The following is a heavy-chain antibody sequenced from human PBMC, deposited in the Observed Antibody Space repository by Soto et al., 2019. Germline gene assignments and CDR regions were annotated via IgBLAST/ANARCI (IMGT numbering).Heavy chain of an antibody. D-gene: IGHD3-16*01. CDR2: IYYSGRT. CDR3: ARGGAITDFYFDH. CDR1: GGSISNDYYY. V-gene: IGHV4-30-4*01. J-gene: IGHJ4*02. Sequence: PSETLSLTCTVSGGSISNDYYYWSWIRQPPGKGLEWIGYIYYSGRTYYNPSLKSRLTISIDTSLNQFSLKVASVTAADTAVYFCARGGAITDFYFDHWGQGTLVTVSS.